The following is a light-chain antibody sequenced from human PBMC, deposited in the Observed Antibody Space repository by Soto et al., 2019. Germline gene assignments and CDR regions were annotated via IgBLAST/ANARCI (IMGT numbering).Light chain of an antibody. CDR3: QSYGSTLGGPDV. CDR2: SNI. CDR1: SSNIGAGSE. J-gene: IGLJ2*01. Sequence: QSVLTQPPSVSGAPGQRVTISCTGSSSNIGAGSEVHWYQQRPGAAPKLLIYSNIDRPSGVPDRFSGSRSGTSASLAITGLQAEDEGDYYCQSYGSTLGGPDVFGGGTKLTVL. V-gene: IGLV1-40*01.